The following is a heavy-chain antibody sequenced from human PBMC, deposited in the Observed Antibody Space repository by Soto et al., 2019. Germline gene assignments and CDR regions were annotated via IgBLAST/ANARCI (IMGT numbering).Heavy chain of an antibody. Sequence: GESLKISCKGSGYSFTSYWIGWVRQMPWKGLEWMGIIYPGDSDTRYSPSFQGQVTISADKSISTAYLQWGSLKASDTAMYYCARRNYYGSGSYDNGSYGMAVWGQGTTLTVSS. V-gene: IGHV5-51*01. CDR3: ARRNYYGSGSYDNGSYGMAV. CDR2: IYPGDSDT. CDR1: GYSFTSYW. J-gene: IGHJ6*02. D-gene: IGHD3-10*01.